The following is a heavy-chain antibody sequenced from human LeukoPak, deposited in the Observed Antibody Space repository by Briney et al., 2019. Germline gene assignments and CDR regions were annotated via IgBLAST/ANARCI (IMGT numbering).Heavy chain of an antibody. V-gene: IGHV3-48*03. CDR2: ISSSGSTI. CDR3: ARVSGPFYYYYGTDV. Sequence: GGSLRLSCAASGFTFSSYEMNWVRQAPGKGLEWVSYISSSGSTIYYADSVKGRFTISRDNAKNSLYLQMNSLRAEDTAVYYCARVSGPFYYYYGTDVWGQGTTVTVSS. D-gene: IGHD2-15*01. CDR1: GFTFSSYE. J-gene: IGHJ6*02.